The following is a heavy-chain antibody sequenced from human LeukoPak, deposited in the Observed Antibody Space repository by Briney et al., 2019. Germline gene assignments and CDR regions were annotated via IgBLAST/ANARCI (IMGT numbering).Heavy chain of an antibody. J-gene: IGHJ4*02. D-gene: IGHD7-27*01. Sequence: SETLSLTCTVSGGSVSSGSYYWSWIRQPPGKGLEWIGYIYNNGSTNYNPSLKSRVTISADTSKNQFSLKLSSVTAADTAVYYCARDTWALFDYRGQGTLVTVSS. CDR1: GGSVSSGSYY. V-gene: IGHV4-61*01. CDR2: IYNNGST. CDR3: ARDTWALFDY.